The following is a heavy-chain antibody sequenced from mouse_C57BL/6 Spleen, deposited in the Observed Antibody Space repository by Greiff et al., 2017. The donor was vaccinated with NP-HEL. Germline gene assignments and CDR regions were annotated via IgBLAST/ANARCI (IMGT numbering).Heavy chain of an antibody. D-gene: IGHD1-2*01. Sequence: QVQLQQPGAELVMPGASVKLSCKASGYTFTSYWMHWVKQRPGQGLEWIGEIVPSDSDTNYNQKFKGKSTLTVDKSSSTAYMQLSSLTSEDSAVYYCARTMAKGAFAYWGQGTLVTVSA. J-gene: IGHJ3*01. V-gene: IGHV1-69*01. CDR3: ARTMAKGAFAY. CDR1: GYTFTSYW. CDR2: IVPSDSDT.